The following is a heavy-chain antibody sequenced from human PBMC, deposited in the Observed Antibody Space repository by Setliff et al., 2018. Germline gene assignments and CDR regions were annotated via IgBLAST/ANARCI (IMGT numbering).Heavy chain of an antibody. CDR2: ISSSGRTI. J-gene: IGHJ5*02. V-gene: IGHV3-48*03. CDR1: GFTLSGYE. Sequence: GGSLRLSCAVSGFTLSGYEMNWVRQAPGKGLEWVSYISSSGRTIYYADSVKGRFTISRDNAKNSLYLQLSSLRAEDTAVYYCARDVRASSGWRDGNWFDPWGQGTLVTVSS. CDR3: ARDVRASSGWRDGNWFDP. D-gene: IGHD6-19*01.